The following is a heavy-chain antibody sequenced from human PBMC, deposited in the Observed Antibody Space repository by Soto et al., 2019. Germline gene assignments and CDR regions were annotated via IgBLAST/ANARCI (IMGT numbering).Heavy chain of an antibody. Sequence: PGGSLRLSCAASGFTFSSYGMHWVRQAPGKGLEWVAVISYDGSNKYYADSVKGRFTISRDNSKNTLYLQMNSLRAEDTAVYYCAKDLAVYCSSTSCSSTPFDYWGQGTLVTV. CDR3: AKDLAVYCSSTSCSSTPFDY. D-gene: IGHD2-2*01. V-gene: IGHV3-30*18. CDR1: GFTFSSYG. J-gene: IGHJ4*02. CDR2: ISYDGSNK.